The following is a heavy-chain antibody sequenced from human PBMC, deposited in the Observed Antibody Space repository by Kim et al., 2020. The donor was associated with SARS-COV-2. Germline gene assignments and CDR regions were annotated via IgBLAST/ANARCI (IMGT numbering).Heavy chain of an antibody. Sequence: SETLSLTCTVSGGSITTYYWTWIRQPPGKGLEWNGFINFSGGVAYNPSLKSRVTISLDTSNNQFALKMNSVTPADTAMYYCARDPKTGLDSWGQGTLVTVSS. CDR1: GGSITTYY. J-gene: IGHJ4*02. V-gene: IGHV4-59*13. D-gene: IGHD3-9*01. CDR3: ARDPKTGLDS. CDR2: INFSGGV.